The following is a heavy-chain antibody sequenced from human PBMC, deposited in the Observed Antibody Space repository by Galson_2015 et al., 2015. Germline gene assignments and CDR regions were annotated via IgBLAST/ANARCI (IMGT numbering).Heavy chain of an antibody. D-gene: IGHD3-3*01. V-gene: IGHV3-21*01. Sequence: SLRLSCAASGFTFSSYSMNWVRQAPGKGLEWVSSISSSSSYTYYADSVKGRFTISRDNAKNSLYLQMNSLRAEDTAVYYCARDGDFWSGAGGFDYWGQGTLVTVSS. CDR2: ISSSSSYT. CDR3: ARDGDFWSGAGGFDY. J-gene: IGHJ4*02. CDR1: GFTFSSYS.